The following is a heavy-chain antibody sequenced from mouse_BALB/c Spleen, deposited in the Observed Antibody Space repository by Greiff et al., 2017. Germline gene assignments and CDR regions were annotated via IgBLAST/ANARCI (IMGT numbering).Heavy chain of an antibody. J-gene: IGHJ3*01. CDR1: GFSLTSYD. D-gene: IGHD2-4*01. V-gene: IGHV2-9-2*01. Sequence: VKVVESGPGLVAPSQSLSITCTVSGFSLTSYDISWIRQPPGKGLEWLGVIWTGGGTNYNSAFMSRLSISKDNSKSQVFLKMNSLQTDDTAIYYCRRVDYDGAWFAYWGQGTLVTVSA. CDR2: IWTGGGT. CDR3: RRVDYDGAWFAY.